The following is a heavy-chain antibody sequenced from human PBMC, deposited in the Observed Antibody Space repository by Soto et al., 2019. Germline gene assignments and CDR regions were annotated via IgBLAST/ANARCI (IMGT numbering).Heavy chain of an antibody. D-gene: IGHD6-6*01. CDR3: ARLLVTSPDYYYYGMDV. Sequence: PVESLKISCNGSGYSFTSYWISWVRQMPWKGLEWMGRIDPSDSYTNYSPSFQGHVTISADKSISTAYLQWSSLKASDTAMYYCARLLVTSPDYYYYGMDVWGQGTTVTVSS. CDR2: IDPSDSYT. CDR1: GYSFTSYW. J-gene: IGHJ6*02. V-gene: IGHV5-10-1*01.